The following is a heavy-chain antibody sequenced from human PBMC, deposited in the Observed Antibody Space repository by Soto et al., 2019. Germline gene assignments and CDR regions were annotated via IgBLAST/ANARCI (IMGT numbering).Heavy chain of an antibody. V-gene: IGHV3-53*01. CDR3: ASWHEREPAYDV. J-gene: IGHJ3*01. D-gene: IGHD1-1*01. Sequence: DVPLVESGGGFIQPGESLRLSCAAFGLTVSGKKYVAWVRQAPGKGLVWVSALYDGDGSFYADSVKGRFTTSSDSSKTTVYLQMKGLRPDDTAVYYCASWHEREPAYDVWGQGITVSVSS. CDR2: LYDGDGS. CDR1: GLTVSGKKY.